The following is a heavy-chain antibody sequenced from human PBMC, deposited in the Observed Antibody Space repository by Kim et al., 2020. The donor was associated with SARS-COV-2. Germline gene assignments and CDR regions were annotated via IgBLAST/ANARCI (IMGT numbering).Heavy chain of an antibody. J-gene: IGHJ6*02. Sequence: IAYAASVKGRFITSRDNARNSLYLQMNSLRPEDTALYYCTRDVLAGGADVWGQGTAVIVSS. D-gene: IGHD2-21*01. CDR2: I. CDR3: TRDVLAGGADV. V-gene: IGHV3-9*01.